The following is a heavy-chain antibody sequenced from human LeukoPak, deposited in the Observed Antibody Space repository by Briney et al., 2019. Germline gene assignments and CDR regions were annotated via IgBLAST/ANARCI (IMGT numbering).Heavy chain of an antibody. CDR2: IKSKTDGGTT. D-gene: IGHD3-10*01. CDR1: GFTFSNAW. CDR3: TTDRVWFGEFDDAFDI. J-gene: IGHJ3*02. V-gene: IGHV3-15*01. Sequence: GGSLRLSCAASGFTFSNAWMSWVRQAPGKGLEWVGRIKSKTDGGTTDYAAPVKGRFTISRDDPKNTLYLQMNSLKTEDTAVYYCTTDRVWFGEFDDAFDIWGQGTMVTVSS.